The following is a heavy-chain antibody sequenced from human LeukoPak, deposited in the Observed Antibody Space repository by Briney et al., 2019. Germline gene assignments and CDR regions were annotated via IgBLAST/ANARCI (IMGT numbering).Heavy chain of an antibody. CDR2: INWNGGST. D-gene: IGHD6-13*01. J-gene: IGHJ6*03. V-gene: IGHV3-20*04. CDR3: ARVLSDPSGVSGSSSWLDPREHYYYYYYMDV. CDR1: GFTFDDYG. Sequence: GGSLRLSCAASGFTFDDYGMSWVRQAPGKGLEWVSGINWNGGSTGYADSVKGRFTISRDNAKNSLYLQMNSLRAEDTALYYCARVLSDPSGVSGSSSWLDPREHYYYYYYMDVWGKGTTVTVSS.